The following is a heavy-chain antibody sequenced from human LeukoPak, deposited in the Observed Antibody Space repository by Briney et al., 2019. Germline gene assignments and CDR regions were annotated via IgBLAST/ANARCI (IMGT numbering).Heavy chain of an antibody. CDR3: ARGGVVVAATVMDV. CDR2: INHSGGST. V-gene: IGHV1-46*01. D-gene: IGHD2-15*01. J-gene: IGHJ6*04. Sequence: GASVKVSCKASGYTFTSYYMHWVRQSPGPGLEWMGIINHSGGSTSYAQKFQGRVTMTRDMSTSTVYMELSSLRSEDTAVYDCARGGVVVAATVMDVWGKGTTVTVSS. CDR1: GYTFTSYY.